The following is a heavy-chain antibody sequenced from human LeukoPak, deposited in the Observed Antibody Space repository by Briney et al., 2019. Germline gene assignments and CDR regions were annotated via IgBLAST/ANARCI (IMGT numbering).Heavy chain of an antibody. J-gene: IGHJ6*03. Sequence: ASVKVSCKASGYTFSSYDINWVRQATGQGLEWMGWMNPNSGNTGYAQKFQGRVTMTKNTSITTAYMDLSSLRSEDTAVYCCARALSWTTESYYYMDVWGEGTTVTVSS. CDR3: ARALSWTTESYYYMDV. CDR2: MNPNSGNT. V-gene: IGHV1-8*01. D-gene: IGHD3/OR15-3a*01. CDR1: GYTFSSYD.